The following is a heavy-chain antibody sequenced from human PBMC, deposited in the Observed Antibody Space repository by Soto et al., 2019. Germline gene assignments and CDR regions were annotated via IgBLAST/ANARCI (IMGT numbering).Heavy chain of an antibody. Sequence: GGSLRLSCAASGFTFSSYAMSWVRQALGKGLEWVSAISGSGGSTYYADSVKGRFTISRDNSKNTLYLQMNSLRAEDTAVYYCAKGGIVHDYYGMDVWGQGTTVTVSS. V-gene: IGHV3-23*01. J-gene: IGHJ6*02. CDR3: AKGGIVHDYYGMDV. CDR1: GFTFSSYA. D-gene: IGHD3-16*02. CDR2: ISGSGGST.